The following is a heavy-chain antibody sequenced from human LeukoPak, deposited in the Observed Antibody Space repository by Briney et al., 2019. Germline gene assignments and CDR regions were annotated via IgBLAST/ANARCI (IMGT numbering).Heavy chain of an antibody. V-gene: IGHV3-33*01. CDR3: ARDCPYSSGWLNGMDV. CDR1: GFTFSSYG. Sequence: PGGSLRLSCAASGFTFSSYGMHWVRQAPGKGLEWVAVIWYDGSNKNYADSVKGRFTISRDNSKNTLYLQMNSLRAEDTAVYYCARDCPYSSGWLNGMDVWGQGTTVTVSS. CDR2: IWYDGSNK. D-gene: IGHD6-19*01. J-gene: IGHJ6*02.